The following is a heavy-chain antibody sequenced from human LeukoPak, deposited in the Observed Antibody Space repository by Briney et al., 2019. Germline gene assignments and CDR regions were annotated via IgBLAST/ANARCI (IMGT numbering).Heavy chain of an antibody. CDR1: GFTFSSYV. CDR3: AKDWAQRIAARPGLLDY. Sequence: GGSLRLSCAASGFTFSSYVMSWVRQAPGKGLEWVSAISGSGGSTYYADSVKGRFTISRDNSKNTLYLQMNSLRAEDTAVYYCAKDWAQRIAARPGLLDYWGQGTLVTVSS. CDR2: ISGSGGST. D-gene: IGHD6-6*01. V-gene: IGHV3-23*01. J-gene: IGHJ4*02.